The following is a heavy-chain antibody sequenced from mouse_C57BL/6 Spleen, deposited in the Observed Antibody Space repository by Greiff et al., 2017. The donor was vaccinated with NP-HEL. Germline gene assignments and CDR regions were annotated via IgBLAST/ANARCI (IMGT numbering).Heavy chain of an antibody. V-gene: IGHV1-61*01. Sequence: QVQLQQSGAELVRPGSSVKLSCKASGYTFTSYWMDWVKQRPGQGLEWIGNIYPSDSETHYNQKFKDKATLTVDKSSSTAYMQLSSLTSEDSAVYYCARYWGYSDYWGQGTTLTVSS. J-gene: IGHJ2*01. CDR2: IYPSDSET. D-gene: IGHD2-3*01. CDR1: GYTFTSYW. CDR3: ARYWGYSDY.